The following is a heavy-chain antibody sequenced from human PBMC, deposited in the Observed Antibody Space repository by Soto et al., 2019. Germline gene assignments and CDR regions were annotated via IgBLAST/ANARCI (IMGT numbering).Heavy chain of an antibody. CDR3: ATVSIPYYYHTRGKQYFDY. V-gene: IGHV4-61*01. Sequence: SETLSLTCTVSGATGNSGSYYLSWIGQPPGMGLEWIGNIFYSGSTNYNPSLKSRVTMSLSTSKNQFSLQLSSVTAADTAVYYCATVSIPYYYHTRGKQYFDYWGHGTLVTVSP. CDR2: IFYSGST. J-gene: IGHJ4*01. CDR1: GATGNSGSYY. D-gene: IGHD3-22*01.